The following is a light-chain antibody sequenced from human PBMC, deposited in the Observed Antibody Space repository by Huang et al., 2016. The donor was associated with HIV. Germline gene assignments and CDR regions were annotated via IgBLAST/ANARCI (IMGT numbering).Light chain of an antibody. CDR1: QRVNSD. V-gene: IGKV3-15*01. CDR3: QQYNDWPPLT. CDR2: GAS. J-gene: IGKJ4*01. Sequence: EIEMTQSPAILSVSPGERATLPCRASQRVNSDLAWYLQKPGQAPRLLIYGASTRAIGIPAKFNGTGSGTEFSLSISNLQSDDVGVYYCQQYNDWPPLTFGGGTKVEI.